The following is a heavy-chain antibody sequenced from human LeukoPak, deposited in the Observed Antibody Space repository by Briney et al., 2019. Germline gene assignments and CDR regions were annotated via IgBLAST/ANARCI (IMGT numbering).Heavy chain of an antibody. CDR2: IYTSGST. CDR3: AKDSSTWGNLAGHFDS. D-gene: IGHD6-13*01. CDR1: GGSISSGSYY. J-gene: IGHJ4*02. Sequence: SETLSLTCTVSGGSISSGSYYWSWIRQPAGKGLEWIGRIYTSGSTNYNPSLKSRVTISVDTSKNQFSLKLSSVTAADTAVYYCAKDSSTWGNLAGHFDSWGQGTLVTVSS. V-gene: IGHV4-61*02.